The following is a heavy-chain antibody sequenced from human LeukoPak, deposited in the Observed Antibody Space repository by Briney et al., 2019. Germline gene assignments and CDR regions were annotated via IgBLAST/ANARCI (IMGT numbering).Heavy chain of an antibody. CDR1: GGSFSGYY. V-gene: IGHV4-34*01. Sequence: SETLSLTCAVYGGSFSGYYWSWIRQPPGKGLEWIGEINHSGSTNYNPSLKSRVTISVDTSKNQFSLKLSSVTAADTAVYYCARRGGGLLWFGESYNWFDPWGQGTLVTVSS. CDR2: INHSGST. J-gene: IGHJ5*02. D-gene: IGHD3-10*01. CDR3: ARRGGGLLWFGESYNWFDP.